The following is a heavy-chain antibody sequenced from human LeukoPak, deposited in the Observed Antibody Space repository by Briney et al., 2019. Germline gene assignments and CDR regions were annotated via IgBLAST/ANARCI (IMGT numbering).Heavy chain of an antibody. D-gene: IGHD3-22*01. V-gene: IGHV1-58*01. CDR1: GFIFISSG. CDR2: IVVGSGNT. Sequence: SVKVSCKTSGFIFISSGVQWVRQARGQRLEWIGWIVVGSGNTNYAQKFQERVTITRDMSTSTAYMELSSLRSEDTAVYYCAADPSYSSGYRYYFDYWGQGTLVTVSS. J-gene: IGHJ4*02. CDR3: AADPSYSSGYRYYFDY.